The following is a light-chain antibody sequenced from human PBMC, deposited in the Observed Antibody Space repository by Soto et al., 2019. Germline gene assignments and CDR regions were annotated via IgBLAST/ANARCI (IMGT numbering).Light chain of an antibody. J-gene: IGLJ3*02. V-gene: IGLV2-23*01. CDR1: SSDFGTYNI. Sequence: QSALTQPASVSGSPGQSITISCTGTSSDFGTYNIVSWYQHHPGKPPKVIIYETYKRPSGVSNRFSGTKSGNTASLTIPGLQAEDEADYSCCSYTGTLFGGGTQLTVL. CDR2: ETY. CDR3: CSYTGTL.